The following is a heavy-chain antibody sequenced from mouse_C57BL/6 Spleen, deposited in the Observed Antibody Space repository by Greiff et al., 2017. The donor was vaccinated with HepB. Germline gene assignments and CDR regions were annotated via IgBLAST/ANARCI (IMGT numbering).Heavy chain of an antibody. J-gene: IGHJ1*03. D-gene: IGHD1-1*01. CDR3: ARSDGSSYPYWYFDV. CDR2: IYPGDGDT. Sequence: VKLQESGPELVKPGASVKISCKASGYAFSSSWMNWVKQRPGKGLEWIGRIYPGDGDTNYNGKFKGKATLTADKSSSTAYMQLSSLTSEDSAVYFCARSDGSSYPYWYFDVWGTGTTVTVSS. V-gene: IGHV1-82*01. CDR1: GYAFSSSW.